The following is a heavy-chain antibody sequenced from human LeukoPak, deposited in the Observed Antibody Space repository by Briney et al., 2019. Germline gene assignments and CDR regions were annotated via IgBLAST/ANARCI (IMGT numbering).Heavy chain of an antibody. V-gene: IGHV1-2*02. Sequence: ASVKVSCKASGYTFTGYYMHWVRQAPGQGLEWMGWINPNSGGTNYAQKFQGRVTMTRDTSISTAYMELSRLRSDDTAVYYCASSAAHYYGSGSYLYYYYGMDVWGQGTTVTVSS. D-gene: IGHD3-10*01. CDR3: ASSAAHYYGSGSYLYYYYGMDV. CDR2: INPNSGGT. CDR1: GYTFTGYY. J-gene: IGHJ6*02.